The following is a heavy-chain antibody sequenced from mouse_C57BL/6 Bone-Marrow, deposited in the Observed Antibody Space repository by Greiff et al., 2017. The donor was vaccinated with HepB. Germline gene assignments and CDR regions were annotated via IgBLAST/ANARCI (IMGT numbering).Heavy chain of an antibody. CDR1: FYSFTGYY. CDR3: AYYGLDY. V-gene: IGHV1-42*01. D-gene: IGHD1-1*01. J-gene: IGHJ2*01. CDR2: INPSTGGT. Sequence: VQLQQSGPELVKPGASVKISCKASFYSFTGYYMNWVKQSPEKSLEWIGDINPSTGGTTYNQKFKAKATLTVDKSSSTAYMQLKGLTSEDAAVYYCAYYGLDYWGQGTTLTVSS.